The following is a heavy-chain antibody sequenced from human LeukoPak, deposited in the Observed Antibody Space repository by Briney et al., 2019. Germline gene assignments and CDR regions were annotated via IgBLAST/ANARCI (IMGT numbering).Heavy chain of an antibody. Sequence: PGGSLRLSCAASGFTVRGTNMSGARKAQGKGLEGVSVIYSGGSTYYADPVKGRFTISRDNSKNTLYLQMNSLRAEDTAVYYCAEAYGDWDYYYGMDVWGQGTTVTVSS. J-gene: IGHJ6*02. V-gene: IGHV3-66*01. CDR1: GFTVRGTN. D-gene: IGHD4-17*01. CDR2: IYSGGST. CDR3: AEAYGDWDYYYGMDV.